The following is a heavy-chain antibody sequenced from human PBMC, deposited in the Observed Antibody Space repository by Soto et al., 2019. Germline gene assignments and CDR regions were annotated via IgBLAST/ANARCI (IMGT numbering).Heavy chain of an antibody. V-gene: IGHV1-2*02. CDR2: INPDSGAT. D-gene: IGHD2-8*02. J-gene: IGHJ4*02. CDR1: GYSFTGYY. CDR3: ARGDYGTGGYPFPHFDY. Sequence: HEHLVQSGAEVKRPGASLKVSCKASGYSFTGYYIHWVRQAPGQGLEWMGWINPDSGATNYAQNFQGRVTLTSDTSISTASMDLTSLTSDDTAVYYCARGDYGTGGYPFPHFDYWGQGTLVIVSS.